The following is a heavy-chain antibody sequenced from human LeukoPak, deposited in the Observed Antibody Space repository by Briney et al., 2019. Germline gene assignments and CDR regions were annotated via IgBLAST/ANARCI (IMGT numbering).Heavy chain of an antibody. V-gene: IGHV4-39*07. CDR2: IYHSGST. D-gene: IGHD3-22*01. CDR1: GGSISSGSYY. CDR3: ARAMGYDSSGYWA. J-gene: IGHJ5*02. Sequence: SETLSLTCTVSGGSISSGSYYWSWIRQPPGKGLEWIGSIYHSGSTYYNPSLKSRLTISVDTSKNQFSLKLSSVTAADTAVYYCARAMGYDSSGYWAWGQGTLVTVSS.